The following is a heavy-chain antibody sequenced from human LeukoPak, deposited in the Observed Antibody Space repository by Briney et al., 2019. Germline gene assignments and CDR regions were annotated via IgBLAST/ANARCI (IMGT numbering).Heavy chain of an antibody. CDR3: ARGRIATAGTIDY. D-gene: IGHD6-13*01. V-gene: IGHV1-2*02. CDR1: GYTFTGYY. J-gene: IGHJ4*02. Sequence: ASVKVSCKASGYTFTGYYMHWVRQAPGQGLEWMGWINPDSGGTNYAQKFQGRVTMTRDTSISTAYMELSRLRSDDTAVYYCARGRIATAGTIDYWGQGTLATVSS. CDR2: INPDSGGT.